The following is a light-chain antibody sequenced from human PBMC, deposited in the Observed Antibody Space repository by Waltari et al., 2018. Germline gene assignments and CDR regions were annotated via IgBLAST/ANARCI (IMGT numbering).Light chain of an antibody. V-gene: IGKV1-39*01. Sequence: DIQMTQSSSSLSASVGDRVTITCRASQSISIYLNWYQQKPGKAPKLLIYAASSLQSGVPSRFSGSGSGTDFTLTISSLQPEDFATYYCQQGYSTPRMYTFGQGTNLEIK. CDR1: QSISIY. CDR3: QQGYSTPRMYT. J-gene: IGKJ2*01. CDR2: AAS.